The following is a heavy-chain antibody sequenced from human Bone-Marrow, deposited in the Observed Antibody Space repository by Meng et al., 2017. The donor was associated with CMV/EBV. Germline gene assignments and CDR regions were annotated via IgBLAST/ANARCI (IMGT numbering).Heavy chain of an antibody. D-gene: IGHD4-23*01. J-gene: IGHJ4*02. CDR3: ARDWAGGNSYYFNY. CDR2: IYSDGSNK. V-gene: IGHV3-33*01. Sequence: GGSLRLSCAASGSIFSTYGMHWVRQAPGMGLECVAVIYSDGSNKYYADSVKGRFTISRDNSKNTLYLQMSSLRVDDTAVYYCARDWAGGNSYYFNYWGQGTLVTVSS. CDR1: GSIFSTYG.